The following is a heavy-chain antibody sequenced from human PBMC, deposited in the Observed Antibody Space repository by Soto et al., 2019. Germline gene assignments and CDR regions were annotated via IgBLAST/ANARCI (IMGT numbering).Heavy chain of an antibody. J-gene: IGHJ6*02. CDR1: GFTFSSYS. D-gene: IGHD3-10*01. V-gene: IGHV3-48*02. CDR3: ARDHYGSGTNSMEEVTYYYYYGMDV. CDR2: ISSSSSTI. Sequence: PGGSLRLSCAASGFTFSSYSMNWVRQAPGKGLEWVSYISSSSSTIYYADSVKGRFTISRDNAKNSLYLQMNSLRDEDTAVYYCARDHYGSGTNSMEEVTYYYYYGMDVWGQGTTVTVSS.